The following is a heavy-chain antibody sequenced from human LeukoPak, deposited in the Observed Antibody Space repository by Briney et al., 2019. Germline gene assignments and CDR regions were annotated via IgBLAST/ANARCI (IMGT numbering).Heavy chain of an antibody. J-gene: IGHJ3*02. CDR3: ARGPDITIFGVVTGPAFDI. V-gene: IGHV3-21*01. D-gene: IGHD3-3*01. Sequence: PGGSLRLSCVASGFTSSTYSMNWVRQAPGKGLEWVSSISSNSSYIYYADSVKGRFTISRDNAKNTLYLQMNSLRAEDTAVYYCARGPDITIFGVVTGPAFDIWGQGTMVTVSS. CDR2: ISSNSSYI. CDR1: GFTSSTYS.